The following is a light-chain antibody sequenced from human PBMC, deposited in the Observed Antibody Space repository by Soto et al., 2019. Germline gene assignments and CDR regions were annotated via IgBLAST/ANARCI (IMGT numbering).Light chain of an antibody. V-gene: IGLV2-14*01. CDR2: GVT. CDR1: SSDVGGYNY. CDR3: SSYTSSSTLSVV. J-gene: IGLJ2*01. Sequence: QSALTQPASVSGSPGQSITISCTGTSSDVGGYNYVSWYQQHPGKAPKLMIYGVTNRPSGVSNRFSGSKSANTASLTISGLQAEDEDDYYCSSYTSSSTLSVVFGGGTKLTVL.